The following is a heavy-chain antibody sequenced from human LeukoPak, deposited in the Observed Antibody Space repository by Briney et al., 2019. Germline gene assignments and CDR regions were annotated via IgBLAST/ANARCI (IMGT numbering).Heavy chain of an antibody. D-gene: IGHD2-15*01. CDR1: GGSFNNYY. V-gene: IGHV4-59*01. CDR3: ARAAYCSAGICYSRLFND. CDR2: PASGGST. J-gene: IGHJ4*02. Sequence: SETLSLTCAVSGGSFNNYYWNWIRQPPGKGLEWLGYPASGGSTIYNPSLESRVTISVDTSRMQLSLKLNSVTAADTAIYYCARAAYCSAGICYSRLFNDWGQGTLGTLPS.